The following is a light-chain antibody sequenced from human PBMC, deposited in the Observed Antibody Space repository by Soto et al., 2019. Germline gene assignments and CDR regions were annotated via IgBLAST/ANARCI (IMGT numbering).Light chain of an antibody. CDR1: QSVSSSY. J-gene: IGKJ3*01. CDR2: GAS. Sequence: DIVLTQSPGTLSLSPGDRATLSCRASQSVSSSYLGWYLQKPGQAPRLLIYGASSRATGIPDRFSGSGSGTDFTLTISRLETEDVGMYYCQQYQSSPPTTFGAGTKVEMK. CDR3: QQYQSSPPTT. V-gene: IGKV3-20*01.